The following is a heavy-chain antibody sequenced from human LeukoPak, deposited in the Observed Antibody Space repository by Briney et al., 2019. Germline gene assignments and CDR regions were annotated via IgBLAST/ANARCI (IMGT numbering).Heavy chain of an antibody. CDR1: GFTFSSYS. Sequence: GGSLRLSCAASGFTFSSYSMNWVRQAPGKGLEWVSSISSSSSYIYYADSVKGRFTISRDNAKDSLYLQMNSLRAEDTVVYYCARGEGPPWELLTLDYWGQGTLVTVSS. CDR3: ARGEGPPWELLTLDY. J-gene: IGHJ4*02. CDR2: ISSSSSYI. D-gene: IGHD1-26*01. V-gene: IGHV3-21*01.